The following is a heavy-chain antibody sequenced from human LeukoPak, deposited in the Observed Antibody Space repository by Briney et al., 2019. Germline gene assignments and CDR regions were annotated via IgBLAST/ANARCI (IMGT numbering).Heavy chain of an antibody. J-gene: IGHJ4*02. CDR3: ASSDTAMVTYYFDY. D-gene: IGHD5-18*01. CDR1: GGTFSSYA. V-gene: IGHV1-69*04. CDR2: IIPIFGIA. Sequence: SVEVSCKASGGTFSSYAISWVRQAPGQGLEWMGRIIPIFGIANYAQKFQGRVTITADKSTSTAYMELSSLRSEDTAVYYCASSDTAMVTYYFDYWGQGTLVTVSS.